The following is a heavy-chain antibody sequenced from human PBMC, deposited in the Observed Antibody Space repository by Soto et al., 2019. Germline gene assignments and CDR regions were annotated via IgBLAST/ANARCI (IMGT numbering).Heavy chain of an antibody. CDR1: GFTFSSYS. Sequence: EVQLVESGGGLVKPGGSLRLYCAASGFTFSSYSMNWVRQAPRKGLEWVSSISSSSSYIDYADSVKGRFTISRDNAKNSLYLQMNSLRAEATAVYYWASELYSSSARYFDYWGQGTLVNVSS. J-gene: IGHJ4*02. D-gene: IGHD6-6*01. V-gene: IGHV3-21*01. CDR2: ISSSSSYI. CDR3: ASELYSSSARYFDY.